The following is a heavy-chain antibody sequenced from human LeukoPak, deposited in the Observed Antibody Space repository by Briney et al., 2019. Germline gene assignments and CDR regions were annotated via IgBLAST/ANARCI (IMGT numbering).Heavy chain of an antibody. Sequence: GSLRLSCAASGFTFNSYGMHWVRQAPGKELEWIGEVNLQGRANYNPSLWGRVAISPDHSANRISLKLTSVTAADRAVYSGARKGGFSRPLHSSGQGTLVTVAP. J-gene: IGHJ4*02. D-gene: IGHD3-3*01. CDR1: GFTFNSYG. CDR3: ARKGGFSRPLHS. V-gene: IGHV4-34*01. CDR2: VNLQGRA.